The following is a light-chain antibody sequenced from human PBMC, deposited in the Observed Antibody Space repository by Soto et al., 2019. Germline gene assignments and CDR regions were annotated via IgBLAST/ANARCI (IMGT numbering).Light chain of an antibody. CDR2: DVS. V-gene: IGLV2-14*01. CDR3: SSYTSSSTSS. Sequence: QSVLTQPASVSGSPGQSITISCTGTSSDVGGYNSVSWYQQHPGKAPKLMIYDVSNRPSGVSNRFSGSKSGNTASLTITGLQAEDEAEYYCSSYTSSSTSSFGTGTKLTVL. CDR1: SSDVGGYNS. J-gene: IGLJ1*01.